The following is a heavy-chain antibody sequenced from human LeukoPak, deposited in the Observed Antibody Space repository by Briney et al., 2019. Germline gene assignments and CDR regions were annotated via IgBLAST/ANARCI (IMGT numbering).Heavy chain of an antibody. CDR2: IYTSGST. Sequence: NPSQTLSLTCTVSGGSIGSGVYYWSWIRQPAGKGLEWIGRIYTSGSTNYNPSLKSRVTISVDKSKNQFSLKLSSVTAADTAVYYCARKGDGPRYYFDYWGQGTLVTVSS. D-gene: IGHD3-16*01. V-gene: IGHV4-61*02. CDR3: ARKGDGPRYYFDY. CDR1: GGSIGSGVYY. J-gene: IGHJ4*02.